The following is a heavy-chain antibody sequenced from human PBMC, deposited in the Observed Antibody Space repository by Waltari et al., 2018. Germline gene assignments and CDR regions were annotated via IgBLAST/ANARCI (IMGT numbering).Heavy chain of an antibody. J-gene: IGHJ3*02. CDR3: ARHMTDDYGDSNDAFDI. CDR2: IYYSGST. V-gene: IGHV4-30-4*08. Sequence: QVQLQESGPGLVKPSQTLSLTCTVSGGSISSGDYYWSWIRQPPGKGLEWIGYIYYSGSTYYHPSLKSRVTISGDTSKNQFSLKLSSVTAADTAVYYCARHMTDDYGDSNDAFDIWGQGTMVTVSS. D-gene: IGHD4-17*01. CDR1: GGSISSGDYY.